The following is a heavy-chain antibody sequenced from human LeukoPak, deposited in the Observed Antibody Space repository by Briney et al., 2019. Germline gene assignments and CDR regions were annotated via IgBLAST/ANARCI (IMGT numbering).Heavy chain of an antibody. Sequence: GGSLRLSCAASGFTFSSYAMHWVRQAPGKGLEWVAVISYDGSNKYYADSVKGRFTISRDNSKNTLYLQMNSLRAEDTAVYYCARDRHSSSFVLFDYWGQGTLVTVSS. CDR1: GFTFSSYA. CDR3: ARDRHSSSFVLFDY. D-gene: IGHD6-6*01. CDR2: ISYDGSNK. V-gene: IGHV3-30-3*01. J-gene: IGHJ4*02.